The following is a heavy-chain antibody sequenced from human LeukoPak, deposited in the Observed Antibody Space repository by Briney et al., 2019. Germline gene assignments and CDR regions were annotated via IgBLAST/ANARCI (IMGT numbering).Heavy chain of an antibody. CDR1: GFIFSSYS. J-gene: IGHJ4*02. CDR2: IYYSGST. V-gene: IGHV4-59*01. CDR3: AREFSVDRKFGY. Sequence: PGGSLRLSCAASGFIFSSYSMNWVRQAPGKGLEWIGYIYYSGSTNYNPSLKSRVTISVDTSKNQFSLKLSSVTAADTAVYYCAREFSVDRKFGYWGQGTLVTVSS. D-gene: IGHD2-15*01.